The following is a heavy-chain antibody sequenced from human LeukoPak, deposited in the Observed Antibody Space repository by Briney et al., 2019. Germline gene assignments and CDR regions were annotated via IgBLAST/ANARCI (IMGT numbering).Heavy chain of an antibody. CDR3: TTDDYGGNSVFDY. CDR2: IKSKTDGGTT. D-gene: IGHD4-23*01. CDR1: GFTFSNAW. Sequence: GGSLRLSCAASGFTFSNAWMSWVRQAPGKGLEWVGRIKSKTDGGTTDYAAPVKGRFTISRDDSKNTLYLQMNNLKTEDTAVYYCTTDDYGGNSVFDYWGQGTLVTVSS. J-gene: IGHJ4*02. V-gene: IGHV3-15*01.